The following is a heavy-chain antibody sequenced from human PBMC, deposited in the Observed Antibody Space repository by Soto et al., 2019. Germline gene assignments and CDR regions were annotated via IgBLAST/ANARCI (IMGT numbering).Heavy chain of an antibody. CDR1: GGSFSGYY. D-gene: IGHD6-13*01. V-gene: IGHV4-34*01. J-gene: IGHJ4*02. Sequence: PSETLSLTCAVYGGSFSGYYWSWIRQPPGKGLEWIGEINHSGSTNYNPSLKSRVTISVDTSKNQFSLKLSSVTAADTAVYYCARGIAAAGIGTSWGQGTLVT. CDR2: INHSGST. CDR3: ARGIAAAGIGTS.